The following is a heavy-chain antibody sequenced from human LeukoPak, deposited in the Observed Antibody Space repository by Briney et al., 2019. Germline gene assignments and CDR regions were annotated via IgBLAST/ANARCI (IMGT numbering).Heavy chain of an antibody. Sequence: GGSLRLSCAASGFTFYDYGMNWVRQAPGKGLEWVSGITWSGGSTVYTDSVKGRFTISRDNAKNSLYLKMNSLRAEDTALYYRPRALLRFGALWRHWFAPSGQGTLVTVSS. CDR1: GFTFYDYG. CDR2: ITWSGGST. D-gene: IGHD3-10*01. V-gene: IGHV3-20*04. CDR3: PRALLRFGALWRHWFAP. J-gene: IGHJ5*02.